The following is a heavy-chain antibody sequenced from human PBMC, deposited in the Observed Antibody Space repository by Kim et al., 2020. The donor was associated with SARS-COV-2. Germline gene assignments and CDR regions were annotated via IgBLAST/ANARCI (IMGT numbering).Heavy chain of an antibody. V-gene: IGHV4-31*03. CDR3: ARDPVMIVGQFDI. CDR2: IYYSGST. CDR1: GGSISSGGYY. Sequence: SETLSLTCTVSGGSISSGGYYWSWIRQHPGKGLEWIGYIYYSGSTYYNPSLKSRVTISVDTSKNQFSLKLSSVTAADTAVYYCARDPVMIVGQFDIWGQGTMVTVSS. J-gene: IGHJ3*02. D-gene: IGHD3-22*01.